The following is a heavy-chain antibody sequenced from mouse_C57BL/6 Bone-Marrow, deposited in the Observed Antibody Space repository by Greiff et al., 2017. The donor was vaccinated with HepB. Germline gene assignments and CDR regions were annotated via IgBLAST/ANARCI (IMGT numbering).Heavy chain of an antibody. V-gene: IGHV1-50*01. D-gene: IGHD2-4*01. J-gene: IGHJ2*01. Sequence: QVQLQQPGAELVKPGASVKLSCKASGYTFTSYWMQWVKQRPGQGLEWIGEIDPSDSYTNDNPKFKGKATLTVDTSSSTAYMQLSSLTSEDSAVYYCARRSITTSYFDYWGQGTTLTVSS. CDR2: IDPSDSYT. CDR3: ARRSITTSYFDY. CDR1: GYTFTSYW.